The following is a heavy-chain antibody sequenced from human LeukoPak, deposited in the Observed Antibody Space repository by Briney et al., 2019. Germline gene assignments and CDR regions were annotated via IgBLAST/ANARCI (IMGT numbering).Heavy chain of an antibody. CDR2: ISYDGSNK. J-gene: IGHJ4*02. CDR3: ARGRSDMTGAPFDY. V-gene: IGHV3-30-3*01. Sequence: GGSLRLSCAASGFTFSSYAMHWVRQAPGKGLEWVAVISYDGSNKYYADSVKGRFTISRDNSKNTLYLQMNSLRAEDTAVYYCARGRSDMTGAPFDYWGQGTLVTVSS. CDR1: GFTFSSYA. D-gene: IGHD1-20*01.